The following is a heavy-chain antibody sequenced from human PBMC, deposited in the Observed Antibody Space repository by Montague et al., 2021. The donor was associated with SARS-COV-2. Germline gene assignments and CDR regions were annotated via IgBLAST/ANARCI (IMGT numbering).Heavy chain of an antibody. CDR1: GGSISSSSYY. D-gene: IGHD4-11*01. V-gene: IGHV4-39*07. Sequence: SETLSLTCTVSGGSISSSSYYWGWIRQPPGKGLEWIGSIYHSGSTYYNPSLKSRVTISVDTSTNQFSLKLSSVTAADTAVYYCAVNSNYYYYYGMDVWGQGTTVTVSS. CDR2: IYHSGST. CDR3: AVNSNYYYYYGMDV. J-gene: IGHJ6*02.